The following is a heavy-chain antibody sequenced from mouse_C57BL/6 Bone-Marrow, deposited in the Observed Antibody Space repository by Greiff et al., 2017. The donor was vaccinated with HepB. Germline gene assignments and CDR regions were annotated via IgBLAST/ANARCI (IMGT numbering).Heavy chain of an antibody. Sequence: EVQRVESGGGLVQPKGSLKLSCAASGFTFNTYAMHWVRQAPGKGLEWVARIRSKSSNYATYYADSVKDRFTISRDDSQSMLYLQRNNLKKEDTAMYYCGGDDDSLYFDYWGQGTTLTASS. CDR1: GFTFNTYA. J-gene: IGHJ2*01. CDR2: IRSKSSNYAT. CDR3: GGDDDSLYFDY. D-gene: IGHD2-4*01. V-gene: IGHV10-3*01.